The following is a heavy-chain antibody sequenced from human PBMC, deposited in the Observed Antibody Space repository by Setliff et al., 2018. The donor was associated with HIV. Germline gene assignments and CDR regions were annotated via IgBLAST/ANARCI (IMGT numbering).Heavy chain of an antibody. D-gene: IGHD6-25*01. V-gene: IGHV4-39*07. CDR3: ARYSPRGYTLTGPY. CDR1: GVSISSDSHS. Sequence: SETLSLTCTVSGVSISSDSHSWAWIRQPPGKGLEWIGSMSYSGRTFDNPSLRSRLNMSMDASKNHFSLRLPSVTAADTAVYYCARYSPRGYTLTGPYWGQGTLVTVSS. J-gene: IGHJ4*02. CDR2: MSYSGRT.